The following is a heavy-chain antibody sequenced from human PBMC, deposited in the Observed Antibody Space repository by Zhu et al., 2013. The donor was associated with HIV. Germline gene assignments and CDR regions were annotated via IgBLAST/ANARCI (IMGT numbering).Heavy chain of an antibody. CDR1: GYTFTSYY. CDR3: ARGRDGCNCVDY. Sequence: QVQLVQSGAEVKKPGASVKVSCKASGYTFTSYYMHWVRQAPGQGLEWMGKINPSGGSTSYAQKFQGRVTMTRDTSTSTVNMELSSLTSEDTAVYYCARGRDGCNCVDYVGPGNPGHRLL. J-gene: IGHJ4*02. D-gene: IGHD2-21*01. V-gene: IGHV1-46*01. CDR2: INPSGGST.